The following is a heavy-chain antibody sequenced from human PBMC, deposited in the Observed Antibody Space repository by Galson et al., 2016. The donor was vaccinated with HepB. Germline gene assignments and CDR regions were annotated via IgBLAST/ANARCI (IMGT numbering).Heavy chain of an antibody. J-gene: IGHJ3*02. CDR1: GFSFRSYW. Sequence: SLRLSCAASGFSFRSYWMHWVRQAPGMGLVWVSRIENDGSRKSYSDSVKGRFTISRDNAKNTVFLQMNSLRVEDTAVYYCARELSGDDILTGYYLGQAFDIWGQGTVVTVSS. CDR3: ARELSGDDILTGYYLGQAFDI. V-gene: IGHV3-74*01. D-gene: IGHD3-9*01. CDR2: IENDGSRK.